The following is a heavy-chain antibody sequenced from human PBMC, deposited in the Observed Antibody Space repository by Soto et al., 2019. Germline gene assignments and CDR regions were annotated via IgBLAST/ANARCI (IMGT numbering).Heavy chain of an antibody. Sequence: QVQLVQSGAEVKKPGASVRISCKASGYTFTSYYIHWVRQAPGQGLEWMAIVNPTGGSTNYAQKFQGRVTVTFDTSTSPVFMELNSPRYEDTAVYYCARHLAAGDSWGQGTLVTVSS. CDR3: ARHLAAGDS. CDR1: GYTFTSYY. J-gene: IGHJ4*02. D-gene: IGHD6-25*01. CDR2: VNPTGGST. V-gene: IGHV1-46*03.